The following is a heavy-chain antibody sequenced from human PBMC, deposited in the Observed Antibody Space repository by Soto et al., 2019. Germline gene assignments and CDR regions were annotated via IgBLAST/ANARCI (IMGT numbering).Heavy chain of an antibody. CDR2: ISSSSSYI. CDR3: ARDMGSYYFDY. Sequence: GGSLRLSCAASGFTFSSYSMNWVRQAPGKGLEWASSISSSSSYIYYADSVKGRFTISRDNAKNSLYLQMNSLRAEDTAVYHCARDMGSYYFDYWGQGTLVTVSS. CDR1: GFTFSSYS. V-gene: IGHV3-21*01. D-gene: IGHD3-10*01. J-gene: IGHJ4*02.